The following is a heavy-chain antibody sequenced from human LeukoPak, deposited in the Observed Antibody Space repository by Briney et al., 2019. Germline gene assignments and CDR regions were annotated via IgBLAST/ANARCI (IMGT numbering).Heavy chain of an antibody. J-gene: IGHJ6*04. Sequence: GESLRISCKGSGYSFTSYWISWVRQMPGKGVGWMGRIDPSDSYTNYSPSFQGHVTISADKSISTAYLQWSSLKASDTAMYYCAVGSVVVVPAAMGGYYYYGMDVWGKGTTVTVSS. CDR2: IDPSDSYT. D-gene: IGHD2-2*01. CDR3: AVGSVVVVPAAMGGYYYYGMDV. CDR1: GYSFTSYW. V-gene: IGHV5-10-1*01.